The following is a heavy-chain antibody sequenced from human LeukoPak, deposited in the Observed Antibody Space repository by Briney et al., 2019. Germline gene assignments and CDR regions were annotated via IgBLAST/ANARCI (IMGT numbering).Heavy chain of an antibody. V-gene: IGHV1-18*01. CDR3: ARAAKGLIDLVVIPAAFPVDY. CDR1: GYTYTSFG. CDR2: ISAYNGHT. D-gene: IGHD2-2*01. J-gene: IGHJ4*02. Sequence: ASCKVSCKASGYTYTSFGITWVRQPPGQGLEWLGPISAYNGHTNYAQKLQGRVTMTTDTSTSTAYMELRSLRSDDTAVYYCARAAKGLIDLVVIPAAFPVDYWGQGTLVIVSS.